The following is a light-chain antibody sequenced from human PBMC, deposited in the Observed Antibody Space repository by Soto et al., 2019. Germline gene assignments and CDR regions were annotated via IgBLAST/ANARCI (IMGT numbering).Light chain of an antibody. V-gene: IGKV1-6*01. CDR1: QGIRPE. CDR3: LQDFDDPRT. CDR2: AAS. J-gene: IGKJ1*01. Sequence: ATQMTQSPSSLSASVGDRVTIACRASQGIRPELGWYQQKPGEAPKLLIYAASALQSGVPSRFSGSGSGTDFDLTISNLQPEDVATYYCLQDFDDPRTFGQGTKVEMK.